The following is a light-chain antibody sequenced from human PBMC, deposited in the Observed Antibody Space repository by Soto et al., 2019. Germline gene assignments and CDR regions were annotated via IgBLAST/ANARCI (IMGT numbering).Light chain of an antibody. CDR3: SSYTHTSPHV. J-gene: IGLJ1*01. V-gene: IGLV2-14*01. CDR1: SSDVGAYNY. Sequence: QSVLTQPASVSGSPGQSITFSCTGASSDVGAYNYVSWYQQHPGKAPKLIIYEVSNRPSGVSNRFSGSKSGHTASLTISGLQAEDEADYYCSSYTHTSPHVFGTGTKLTVL. CDR2: EVS.